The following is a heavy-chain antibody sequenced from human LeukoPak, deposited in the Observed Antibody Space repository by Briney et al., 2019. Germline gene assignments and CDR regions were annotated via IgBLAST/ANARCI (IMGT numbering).Heavy chain of an antibody. D-gene: IGHD3-22*01. J-gene: IGHJ4*02. CDR1: GFTVSSNY. CDR3: ARSHSYYYDSSGYIGNFDH. V-gene: IGHV3-66*01. Sequence: GGSLRLSCAASGFTVSSNYMSWVRQAPGKGLEWVSVIYSGGSTYYADSVKGRFTISRDNSKNTLYLQMNSLRAEDTAVYYCARSHSYYYDSSGYIGNFDHWGQGTLVTVSS. CDR2: IYSGGST.